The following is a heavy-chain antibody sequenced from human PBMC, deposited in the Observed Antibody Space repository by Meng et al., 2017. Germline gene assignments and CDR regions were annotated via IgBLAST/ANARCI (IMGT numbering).Heavy chain of an antibody. CDR1: GYSFTSYW. Sequence: GGSLRLSCKGSGYSFTSYWIGWVRQMPGKGLEWMGFIYPGDSDTRYSPSFQGQVTISADKSISTAYLQWSSLKASDTAMYYCARSEGAVAASDPFDYWGQGTLVTVSS. CDR2: IYPGDSDT. J-gene: IGHJ4*02. D-gene: IGHD6-19*01. V-gene: IGHV5-51*01. CDR3: ARSEGAVAASDPFDY.